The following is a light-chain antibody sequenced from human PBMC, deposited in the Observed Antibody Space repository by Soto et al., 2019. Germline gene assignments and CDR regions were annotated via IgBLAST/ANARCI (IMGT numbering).Light chain of an antibody. CDR1: SSDIGIYNY. CDR2: DVN. CDR3: CSYAGRYTMV. Sequence: QSALTQSRSVSGSPGQSVTISCSGSSSDIGIYNYVSWYQHHPGKVPKVLIYDVNKRPSGVPDRFSGSKSGNTASLTISGLQADDEADYCCCSYAGRYTMVFGGGTQLTVL. J-gene: IGLJ2*01. V-gene: IGLV2-11*01.